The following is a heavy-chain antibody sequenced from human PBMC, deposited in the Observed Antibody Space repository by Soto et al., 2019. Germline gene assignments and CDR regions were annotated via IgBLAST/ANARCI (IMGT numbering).Heavy chain of an antibody. CDR2: INHSGST. CDR1: GGSFSGYY. J-gene: IGHJ6*03. D-gene: IGHD1-1*01. CDR3: GGGAIELERGYYYYMDV. V-gene: IGHV4-34*01. Sequence: PSETLSLTCAVYGGSFSGYYWSWIRQPPGKGLEWIGEINHSGSTNYNPSLKSRVTISVDTSKNQFSLKLSSVTAADTAVYYCGGGAIELERGYYYYMDVWGKGTTVTVSS.